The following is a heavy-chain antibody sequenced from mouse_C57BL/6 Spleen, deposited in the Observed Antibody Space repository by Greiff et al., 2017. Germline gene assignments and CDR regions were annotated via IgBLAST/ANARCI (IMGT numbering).Heavy chain of an antibody. V-gene: IGHV1-59*01. CDR1: GYTFTSYW. Sequence: QVQLQQPGAELVRPGTSVKLSCKASGYTFTSYWMHWVKQRPGQGLEWIGVIDPSDSYTNYNQKFKGKATLTVDTSSSTAYMQLSSLTSEDSAVYYCARSGDYGTVLDYWGQGTTLTVSS. D-gene: IGHD1-1*01. CDR3: ARSGDYGTVLDY. CDR2: IDPSDSYT. J-gene: IGHJ2*01.